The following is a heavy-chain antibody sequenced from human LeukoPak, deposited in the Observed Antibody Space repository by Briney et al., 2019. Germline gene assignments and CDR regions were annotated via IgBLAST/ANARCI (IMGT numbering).Heavy chain of an antibody. J-gene: IGHJ3*02. V-gene: IGHV3-23*01. D-gene: IGHD5-12*01. CDR3: AKNPDTSLVPNAFDI. CDR1: GLTFSSYA. CDR2: IIGCGGST. Sequence: GGSLRLSCAASGLTFSSYAMSWVGQAPGKGLELVSAIIGCGGSTYYADSVKGRFTLSRDYSKNTLYLQMNSLRAEDTDVYYCAKNPDTSLVPNAFDIWGQGTMVIVSS.